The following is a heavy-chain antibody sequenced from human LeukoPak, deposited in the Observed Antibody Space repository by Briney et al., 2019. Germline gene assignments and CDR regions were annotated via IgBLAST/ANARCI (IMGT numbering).Heavy chain of an antibody. V-gene: IGHV4-59*08. CDR1: GGSISSYY. J-gene: IGHJ4*02. Sequence: PSETLSLTCTVSGGSISSYYWSWIRQPPGKGLEWIGYIYYSGSTNYNPSLKSRVTISVDTSKNQFSLKLSSVTAADTAVYYCARHTYLGYFDYWGQGTLVAVSS. CDR3: ARHTYLGYFDY. CDR2: IYYSGST. D-gene: IGHD3-16*01.